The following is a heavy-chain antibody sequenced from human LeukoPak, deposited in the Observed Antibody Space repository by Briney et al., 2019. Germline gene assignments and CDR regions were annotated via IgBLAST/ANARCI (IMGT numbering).Heavy chain of an antibody. Sequence: GVSLRLSCAASGFTFSSYGMHWVRQTPGKGLEWVAFIRYDGSNKYYADSVKGRFTISRDNSKNTLYLQMNSLRAEDTAVYYCAKGIAVAGSYWGQGTLVTVSS. CDR1: GFTFSSYG. V-gene: IGHV3-30*02. D-gene: IGHD6-19*01. CDR2: IRYDGSNK. J-gene: IGHJ4*02. CDR3: AKGIAVAGSY.